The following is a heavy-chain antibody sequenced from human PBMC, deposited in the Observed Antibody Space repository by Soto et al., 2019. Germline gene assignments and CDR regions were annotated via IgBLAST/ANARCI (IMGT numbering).Heavy chain of an antibody. V-gene: IGHV3-33*01. Sequence: GGSLRLSCAASGFTFSSYGMHWVRQAPGKGLEWVAVIWYDGSNKYYADSVKGRFTISRDNSKNTLYLQMNSLRAEDTAVYYCARDPELSGYSSSWYYYYYMDVWGKGTTVTVSS. CDR2: IWYDGSNK. CDR3: ARDPELSGYSSSWYYYYYMDV. D-gene: IGHD6-13*01. J-gene: IGHJ6*03. CDR1: GFTFSSYG.